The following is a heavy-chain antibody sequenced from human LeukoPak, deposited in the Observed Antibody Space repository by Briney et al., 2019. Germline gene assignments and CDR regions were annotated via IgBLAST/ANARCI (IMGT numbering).Heavy chain of an antibody. Sequence: ASVTVSFKASGYSFTIHDINWVRQATGQGLEGMGWMNPNSGNTGYAQKFQGRVTMTTDTSMKTAYIELSSLRSEDTAVYYCARAGRKYAFDYWGQGTLVTVSS. CDR3: ARAGRKYAFDY. J-gene: IGHJ4*02. V-gene: IGHV1-8*01. CDR1: GYSFTIHD. CDR2: MNPNSGNT.